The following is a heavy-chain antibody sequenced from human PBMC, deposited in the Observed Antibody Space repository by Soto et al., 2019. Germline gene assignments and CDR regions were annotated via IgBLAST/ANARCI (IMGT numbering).Heavy chain of an antibody. J-gene: IGHJ5*02. CDR2: IYYSGST. V-gene: IGHV4-59*08. D-gene: IGHD6-6*01. CDR1: GGSISSYY. Sequence: SDTLSLTCTVSGGSISSYYWSWIRQPPGKGLEWIGYIYYSGSTNYNPSLKSRVTISVDTSKNQFSLKLSSVTAADTAVYYCARAEYSSSSSWFDPWGQGTLVTVSS. CDR3: ARAEYSSSSSWFDP.